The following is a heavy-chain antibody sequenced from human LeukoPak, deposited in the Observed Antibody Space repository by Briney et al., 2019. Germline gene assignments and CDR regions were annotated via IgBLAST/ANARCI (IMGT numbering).Heavy chain of an antibody. Sequence: PGRSLRLSCAASGFTFDDYAMSWVRQAPGKGLEWVSSISGSGSGGSTYYADSVKGRFTISRDNSKNTLYLQMNSLIAEDTAVYYCAKSGYNRFDYWGQGTRVTVSS. CDR1: GFTFDDYA. CDR2: ISGSGSGGST. J-gene: IGHJ4*02. D-gene: IGHD5-24*01. CDR3: AKSGYNRFDY. V-gene: IGHV3-23*01.